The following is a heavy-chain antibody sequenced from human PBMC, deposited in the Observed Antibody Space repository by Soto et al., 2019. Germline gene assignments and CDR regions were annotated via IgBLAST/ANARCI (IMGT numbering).Heavy chain of an antibody. CDR3: ARESEDLTSNFDY. Sequence: GGSLRLSCAASGFTFSTYGRHWVRQAPGKGLEWVAAIWYDTNNIYYGDSMKGRFTISRDNAKNSLYLEMNSLRAEDTAVYYCARESEDLTSNFDYWGQGTLVTVSS. J-gene: IGHJ4*02. CDR2: IWYDTNNI. CDR1: GFTFSTYG. V-gene: IGHV3-33*01.